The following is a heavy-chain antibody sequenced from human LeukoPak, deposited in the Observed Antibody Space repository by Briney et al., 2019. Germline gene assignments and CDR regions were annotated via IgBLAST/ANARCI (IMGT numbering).Heavy chain of an antibody. CDR3: ARVEEVVINPPGTGNGMDV. J-gene: IGHJ6*02. D-gene: IGHD3-22*01. CDR1: GFTFSSYA. CDR2: ISYDGSNK. Sequence: GGSLRLSCAASGFTFSSYAMHWVRQAPGKGLEWVAVISYDGSNKYYADSVKGRFTISRDNSKNTLYLQMNNLRAEDTAVYYCARVEEVVINPPGTGNGMDVWGQGTTVTVSS. V-gene: IGHV3-30-3*01.